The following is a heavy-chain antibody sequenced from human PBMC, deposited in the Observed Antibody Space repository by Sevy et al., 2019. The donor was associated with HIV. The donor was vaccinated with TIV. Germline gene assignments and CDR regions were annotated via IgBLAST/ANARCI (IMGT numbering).Heavy chain of an antibody. J-gene: IGHJ5*02. CDR2: IIPIFGTA. CDR3: ARECLEVGATTNWFDP. CDR1: GGTFSSYA. V-gene: IGHV1-69*13. Sequence: ASGKVSCKASGGTFSSYAISWVRQAPGQGLEWMGGIIPIFGTANYAQKFQGRVTITADESTSTAYMELSSLRSEDTAVYYCARECLEVGATTNWFDPWGQGTLVTVSS. D-gene: IGHD1-26*01.